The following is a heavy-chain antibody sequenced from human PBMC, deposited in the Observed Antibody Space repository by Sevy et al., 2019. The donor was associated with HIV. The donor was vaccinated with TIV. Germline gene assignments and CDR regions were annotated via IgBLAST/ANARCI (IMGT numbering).Heavy chain of an antibody. J-gene: IGHJ2*01. CDR3: TRGLSFTYAKRGDWLNWYFDV. CDR1: GYTFDNYD. D-gene: IGHD2-21*02. V-gene: IGHV1-8*01. CDR2: MNPNSSNT. Sequence: ASVKVSCQASGYTFDNYDINWVRQATGQGLEWMGWMNPNSSNTGYAEKFQGRVTMSRVSSIRTAYMELNGLTSEDTAVYYCTRGLSFTYAKRGDWLNWYFDVWGRGTLVTVSS.